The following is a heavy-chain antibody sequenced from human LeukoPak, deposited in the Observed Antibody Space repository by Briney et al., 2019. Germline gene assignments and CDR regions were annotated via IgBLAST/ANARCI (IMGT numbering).Heavy chain of an antibody. J-gene: IGHJ4*02. CDR1: GFTFSSYW. D-gene: IGHD1-26*01. Sequence: GGSLRLSCAAPGFTFSSYWIHWVRQAPGKGLVRVSRISSDGGTTNYADSVKGRFTISRDNPKNTLYLQMDSLRADDTAVYYCARGSMVGSMINFDYWGQGTLVTVSS. V-gene: IGHV3-74*01. CDR3: ARGSMVGSMINFDY. CDR2: ISSDGGTT.